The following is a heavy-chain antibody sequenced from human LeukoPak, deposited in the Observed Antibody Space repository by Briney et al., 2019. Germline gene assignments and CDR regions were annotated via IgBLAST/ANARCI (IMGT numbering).Heavy chain of an antibody. V-gene: IGHV4-34*01. J-gene: IGHJ4*02. CDR1: GGSFSGYY. Sequence: PSETLSLTCAVYGGSFSGYYWSWIRQPPGKGLEWIGEINHSGGTNYNPSLKSRVTISVDTSKNQFSLKLSSVTAADTAVYYCARGSDYDSSGYPFDYWGQGTLVTVSS. CDR2: INHSGGT. D-gene: IGHD3-22*01. CDR3: ARGSDYDSSGYPFDY.